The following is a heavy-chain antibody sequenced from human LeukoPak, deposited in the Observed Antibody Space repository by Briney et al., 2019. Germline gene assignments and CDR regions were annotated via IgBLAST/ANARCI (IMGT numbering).Heavy chain of an antibody. V-gene: IGHV4-4*07. J-gene: IGHJ3*02. D-gene: IGHD3-22*01. Sequence: SETLSLTCTVSGGSISSYYWSWIRQPAGKGLEWIGRIYTSGSTNYNPSLKSRVTMSVDTSKNQFSLKLSSVTAADAAVYYCARDTYYYDSSGRTGALDIWGQGTMVTVSS. CDR1: GGSISSYY. CDR2: IYTSGST. CDR3: ARDTYYYDSSGRTGALDI.